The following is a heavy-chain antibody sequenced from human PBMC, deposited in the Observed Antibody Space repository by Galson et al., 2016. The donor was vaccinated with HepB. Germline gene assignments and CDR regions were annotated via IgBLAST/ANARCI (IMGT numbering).Heavy chain of an antibody. CDR1: GGSFSGYY. V-gene: IGHV4-34*01. CDR3: ARRTVVPTAGNWLDP. CDR2: IDHSGST. J-gene: IGHJ5*02. Sequence: TLSLTCAVCGGSFSGYYWSWIRQPPGKGLEWIGEIDHSGSTNYNPSLKSRVTISVDTSKNQFSLNLGSVTAADTAVYYCARRTVVPTAGNWLDPWGQGTLVTVSS. D-gene: IGHD2-2*01.